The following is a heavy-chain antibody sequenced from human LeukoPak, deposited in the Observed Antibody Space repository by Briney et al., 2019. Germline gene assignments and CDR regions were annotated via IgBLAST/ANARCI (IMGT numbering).Heavy chain of an antibody. Sequence: PSETLSLTCTVSGGSISSSSYYWGWVRQPPGKGLEWIGSFYQSGSTYYNPSLKSRLTITVDTSQNQFALKLSSGTAADRVVLFCARGRMDVWGKGTTVTVSS. CDR1: GGSISSSSYY. CDR2: FYQSGST. CDR3: ARGRMDV. V-gene: IGHV4-39*06. J-gene: IGHJ6*03.